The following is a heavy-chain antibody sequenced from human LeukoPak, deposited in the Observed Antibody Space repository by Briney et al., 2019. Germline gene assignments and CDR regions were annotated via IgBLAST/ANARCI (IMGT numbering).Heavy chain of an antibody. D-gene: IGHD3-22*01. CDR2: ISPYNGNT. V-gene: IGHV1-18*01. Sequence: GASVKVSCKSSGYTFTSYGISWVRQAPGQGLEWMGWISPYNGNTNYVQKLQGRVTMTTDTSTSTAYMELRSLRSDDTAVYYCARDVIGDYYDSSGCVWFDPWGQGTLVTVSS. CDR3: ARDVIGDYYDSSGCVWFDP. CDR1: GYTFTSYG. J-gene: IGHJ5*02.